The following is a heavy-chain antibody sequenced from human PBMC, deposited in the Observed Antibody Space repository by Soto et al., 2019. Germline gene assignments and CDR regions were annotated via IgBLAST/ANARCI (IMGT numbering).Heavy chain of an antibody. D-gene: IGHD6-19*01. CDR2: IYHSGST. CDR3: ARAGSNSSGWFGTQVVSWFDP. V-gene: IGHV4-4*02. Sequence: QVQLQESGPGLVKPSGTLSLTCAVSSGSISSSNWWSWVRQPPGKGLEWIGEIYHSGSTNYNPSLKSRVTISVDKSKNQFSPKLSSVTAADTAVYYCARAGSNSSGWFGTQVVSWFDPWGQGTLVTVSS. CDR1: SGSISSSNW. J-gene: IGHJ5*02.